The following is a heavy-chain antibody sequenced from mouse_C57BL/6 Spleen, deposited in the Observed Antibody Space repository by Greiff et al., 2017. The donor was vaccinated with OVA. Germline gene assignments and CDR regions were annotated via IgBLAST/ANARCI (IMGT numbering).Heavy chain of an antibody. CDR1: GFTFSDYY. CDR2: INYDGSST. D-gene: IGHD2-3*01. V-gene: IGHV5-16*01. J-gene: IGHJ2*01. CDR3: ARAYDGSYYFDY. Sequence: EVQLVESEGGLVQPGSSMKLSCTASGFTFSDYYMAWVRQVPEKGLEWVANINYDGSSTYYLDSLKSRFIISRDNAKNILYLQMSSLKSEDTATYYCARAYDGSYYFDYWGQGTTLTVSS.